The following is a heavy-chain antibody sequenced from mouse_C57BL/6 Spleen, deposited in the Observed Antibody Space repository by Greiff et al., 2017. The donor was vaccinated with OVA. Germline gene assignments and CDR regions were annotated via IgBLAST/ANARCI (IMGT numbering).Heavy chain of an antibody. D-gene: IGHD2-4*01. CDR2: ISNLAYSI. Sequence: EVKLMESGGGLVQPGGSLKLSCAASGFTFSDYGMAWVRQAPRKGPEWVAFISNLAYSIYYADTVTGRFTISRENAKNTLYLEMSSLRSEDTAMYYCARLIGDYGGYFDYWGQGTTLTVSS. J-gene: IGHJ2*01. CDR3: ARLIGDYGGYFDY. V-gene: IGHV5-15*01. CDR1: GFTFSDYG.